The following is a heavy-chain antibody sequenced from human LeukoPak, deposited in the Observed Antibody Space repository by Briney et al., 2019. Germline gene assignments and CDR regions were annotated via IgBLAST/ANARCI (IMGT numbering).Heavy chain of an antibody. Sequence: GESLRLSCAASGFTVSSSYMSWVRQAPGKGLEWVAVISYDGSAQYYAASVQGRFTISRDNSKNTLYLQMNSLRAEDTAVYYCSSYWDPFDIWGQGTMVTVSS. CDR2: ISYDGSAQ. J-gene: IGHJ3*02. CDR3: SSYWDPFDI. CDR1: GFTVSSSY. V-gene: IGHV3-30*03. D-gene: IGHD3-22*01.